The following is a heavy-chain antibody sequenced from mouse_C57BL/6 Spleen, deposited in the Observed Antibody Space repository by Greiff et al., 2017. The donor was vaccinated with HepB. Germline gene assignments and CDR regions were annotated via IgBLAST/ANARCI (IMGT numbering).Heavy chain of an antibody. CDR3: TEGGPWFAY. V-gene: IGHV6-3*01. Sequence: EVQVVESGGGLVQPGGSMKLSCVASGFTFSNYWMNWVRQSPEKGLEWVAQIRLKSDNYATHYAESVKGRFTISRDDSKSSVYLQMNNLRAEDTGIYYCTEGGPWFAYWGQGTLVTVSA. CDR1: GFTFSNYW. D-gene: IGHD1-1*02. CDR2: IRLKSDNYAT. J-gene: IGHJ3*01.